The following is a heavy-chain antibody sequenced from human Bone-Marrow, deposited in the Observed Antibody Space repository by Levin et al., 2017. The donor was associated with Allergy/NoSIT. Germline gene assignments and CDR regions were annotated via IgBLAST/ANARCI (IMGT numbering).Heavy chain of an antibody. CDR2: ISGSRIVI. CDR3: VKDPEYFYENSGYFSDS. CDR1: GFTFSTYT. Sequence: PGGSLRLSCEASGFTFSTYTMNWVRQAPGKGLEWVSSISGSRIVIEYADSVKGRFTIFRDNSKNTLFLQMNSLRAEDTAVYYCVKDPEYFYENSGYFSDSWGQGALVTVSS. J-gene: IGHJ4*02. V-gene: IGHV3-23*01. D-gene: IGHD3-22*01.